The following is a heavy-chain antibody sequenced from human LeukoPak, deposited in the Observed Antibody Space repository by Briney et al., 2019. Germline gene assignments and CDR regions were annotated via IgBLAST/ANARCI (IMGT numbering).Heavy chain of an antibody. J-gene: IGHJ4*02. Sequence: GGPLRLSCTASGFTFSSYWMHWVRQAPGKGLVWVSRINSDGGSTSYADSVKGRFTISRDNAKSTLYLQMNSLRAEDTAVYYCARRIQGMAPYYFDYWGQGTLVTVSS. V-gene: IGHV3-74*01. CDR1: GFTFSSYW. CDR3: ARRIQGMAPYYFDY. CDR2: INSDGGST. D-gene: IGHD5-24*01.